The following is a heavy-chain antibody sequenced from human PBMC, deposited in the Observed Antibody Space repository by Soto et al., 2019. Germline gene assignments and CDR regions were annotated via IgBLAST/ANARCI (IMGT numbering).Heavy chain of an antibody. CDR2: ISSSSSTI. V-gene: IGHV3-48*02. D-gene: IGHD3-3*01. CDR1: GFTFSSYS. J-gene: IGHJ6*02. Sequence: GGSLRLSCAASGFTFSSYSMNWVRQAPGKGLEWVSYISSSSSTIYYADSVKGRFTISRDNAKNSLYLQMNSLRDEDTAVYYCASGAGDFWSGYHPYYYYYGMDVWGQGTTVTVSS. CDR3: ASGAGDFWSGYHPYYYYYGMDV.